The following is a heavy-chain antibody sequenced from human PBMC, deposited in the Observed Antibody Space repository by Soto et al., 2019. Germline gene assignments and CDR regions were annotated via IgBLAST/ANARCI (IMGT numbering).Heavy chain of an antibody. D-gene: IGHD3-22*01. CDR2: IIPIFGTA. CDR3: VRARSSNYGYWDY. J-gene: IGHJ4*02. Sequence: ASVKVSCKASGGTFSSYAISWVRQAPGQGLEWMGGIIPIFGTANYAQKFQGRVTITADESTSTAYMELNSLRAEDTAVYFCVRARSSNYGYWDYWAQGTLVTVSS. CDR1: GGTFSSYA. V-gene: IGHV1-69*13.